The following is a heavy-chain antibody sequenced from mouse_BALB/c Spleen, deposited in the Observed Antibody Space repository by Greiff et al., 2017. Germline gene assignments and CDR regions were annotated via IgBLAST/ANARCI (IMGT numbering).Heavy chain of an antibody. CDR2: IDPANGNT. CDR1: GFNIKDTY. J-gene: IGHJ2*01. CDR3: ARRAMDDGNYEDC. V-gene: IGHV14-3*02. D-gene: IGHD2-3*01. Sequence: VQLQQSGAELVKPGASVKLSCTASGFNIKDTYMHWVKQRPEQGLEWIGRIDPANGNTKYDPKFQGKATITADTSSNTAYLQLSSLTSEDTAVYYCARRAMDDGNYEDCWGQGTTLTVSS.